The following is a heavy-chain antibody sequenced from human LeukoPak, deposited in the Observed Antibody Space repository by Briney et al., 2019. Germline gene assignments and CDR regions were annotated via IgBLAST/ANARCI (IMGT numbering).Heavy chain of an antibody. CDR2: IYPGDSDT. Sequence: GESLKISCKGSGYSFTSYRIGWVRQMPGKGLEWMGIIYPGDSDTRYSPSFQGQVTISADKSISTAYLQWSSLKASDTAMYYCAREGWKSGSYYRIYAFDIWGQGTMVTVSS. CDR1: GYSFTSYR. V-gene: IGHV5-51*01. D-gene: IGHD1-26*01. CDR3: AREGWKSGSYYRIYAFDI. J-gene: IGHJ3*02.